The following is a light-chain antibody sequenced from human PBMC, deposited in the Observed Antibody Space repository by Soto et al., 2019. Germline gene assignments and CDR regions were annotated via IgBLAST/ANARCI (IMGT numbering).Light chain of an antibody. Sequence: EIVLTQSPATLSLSPGERATLSCRASQSISSYLAWYQQKPDQAPRLLIYDASNRATGIPARFSGSGSGTDFTLTISSLEPADFAVYYSHQRSTWPFTFGPGTKLDIK. V-gene: IGKV3-11*01. CDR1: QSISSY. J-gene: IGKJ3*01. CDR3: HQRSTWPFT. CDR2: DAS.